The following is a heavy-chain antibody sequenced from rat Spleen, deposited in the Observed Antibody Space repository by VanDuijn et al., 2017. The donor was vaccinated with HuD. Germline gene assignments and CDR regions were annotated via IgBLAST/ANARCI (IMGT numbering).Heavy chain of an antibody. CDR3: ASLPFDY. CDR2: ISYDVSST. J-gene: IGHJ2*01. V-gene: IGHV5-29*01. CDR1: GFTFSDYY. Sequence: EVQLVESDGGLVQPGRSLKLSCAASGFTFSDYYMAWVRQAPTKGLEWVATISYDVSSTYYRDSVKGRFTISRDNAKSTLYLQMDSLRSEDTATYYCASLPFDYWGQGVMVTVSS.